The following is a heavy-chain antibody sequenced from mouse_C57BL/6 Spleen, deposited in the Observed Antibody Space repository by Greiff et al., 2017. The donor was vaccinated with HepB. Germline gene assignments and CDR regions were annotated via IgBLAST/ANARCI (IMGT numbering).Heavy chain of an antibody. CDR2: IHPNSGST. V-gene: IGHV1-64*01. Sequence: QVQLQQPGAELVKPGASVKLSCKASGYTFTSYWMHWVKQRPGQGLEWIGMIHPNSGSTNYNEKFKSKATLTVDKSSSTAYMQLSSLTSEDYAVYYCARMTMITTSFAYWGQGTLVTVSA. D-gene: IGHD2-4*01. CDR3: ARMTMITTSFAY. J-gene: IGHJ3*01. CDR1: GYTFTSYW.